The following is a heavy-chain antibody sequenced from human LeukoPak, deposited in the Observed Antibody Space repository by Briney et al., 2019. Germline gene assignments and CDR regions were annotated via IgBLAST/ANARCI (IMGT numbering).Heavy chain of an antibody. CDR2: INHSGST. CDR1: GGSFSGYY. CDR3: ARNSVYDSSGYDAFDI. D-gene: IGHD3-22*01. V-gene: IGHV4-34*01. J-gene: IGHJ3*02. Sequence: SETLSLTCAVYGGSFSGYYWSWIRQPPGKGLEWIGEINHSGSTNYNPSLKSRVTISVDTSKNQFSLKLSSVTAADTAVYYCARNSVYDSSGYDAFDIWGQGTMVTVPS.